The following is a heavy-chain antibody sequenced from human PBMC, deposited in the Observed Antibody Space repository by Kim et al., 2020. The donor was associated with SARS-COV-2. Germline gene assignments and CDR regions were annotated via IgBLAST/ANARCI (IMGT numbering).Heavy chain of an antibody. Sequence: GGALRLSCAASGFTFSSYAMHWVRQAPGKGLEWVAVISYDGSNKYYADSVKGRFTISRDNSKNTLYLQMNSLRAEDTAVYYCARAGSSSWPLTSDYYGMDVWGQGTTVTVSS. J-gene: IGHJ6*02. V-gene: IGHV3-30*04. CDR3: ARAGSSSWPLTSDYYGMDV. CDR2: ISYDGSNK. CDR1: GFTFSSYA. D-gene: IGHD6-13*01.